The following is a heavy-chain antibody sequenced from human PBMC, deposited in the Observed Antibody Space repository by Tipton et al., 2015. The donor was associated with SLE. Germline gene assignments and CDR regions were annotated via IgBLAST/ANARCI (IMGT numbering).Heavy chain of an antibody. CDR2: IYYSGST. Sequence: TLSLTCAVYGGSFSGYYWSWIRQPPGKGLVWIGSIYYSGSTYYNPSLKSRVTISVDTSKNQFSLKLSSVTAADTAVYYCARVEMAPKAAFDIWGQGTMVTVSS. J-gene: IGHJ3*02. CDR1: GGSFSGYY. D-gene: IGHD5-24*01. V-gene: IGHV4-34*01. CDR3: ARVEMAPKAAFDI.